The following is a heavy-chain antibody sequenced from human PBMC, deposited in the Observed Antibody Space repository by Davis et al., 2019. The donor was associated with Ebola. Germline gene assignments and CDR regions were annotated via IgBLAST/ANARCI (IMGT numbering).Heavy chain of an antibody. V-gene: IGHV6-1*01. D-gene: IGHD5-12*01. Sequence: PSETLSLTCAISGDSVSTAGWNWIRQSPSRGLEWLGRTYYKSKWYNDYAASVKSRITINPDTSKNQFTLQLTSVTPEDTAVYYCVRGWLRSKFDYWGQGTLVTVSS. J-gene: IGHJ4*02. CDR1: GDSVSTAG. CDR3: VRGWLRSKFDY. CDR2: TYYKSKWYN.